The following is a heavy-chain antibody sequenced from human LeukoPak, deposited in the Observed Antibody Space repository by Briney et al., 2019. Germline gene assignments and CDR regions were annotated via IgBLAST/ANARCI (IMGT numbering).Heavy chain of an antibody. CDR3: ARGFGSSSFDY. CDR2: NSNGGGT. Sequence: ASVKVSCKASGYTFTANHIHWMRQAPGQGLEWMGWNSNGGGTKYAPKFQGRVTMTRDTAISTAYMELSTLRFDDTAVYYCARGFGSSSFDYWGQGSLVTVSS. V-gene: IGHV1-2*02. CDR1: GYTFTANH. D-gene: IGHD6-13*01. J-gene: IGHJ4*02.